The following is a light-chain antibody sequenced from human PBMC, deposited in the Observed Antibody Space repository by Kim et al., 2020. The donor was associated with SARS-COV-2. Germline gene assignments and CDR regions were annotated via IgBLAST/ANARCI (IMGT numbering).Light chain of an antibody. CDR2: QDD. Sequence: VSPGQTATIICSGNKLANKYACWYQQKSGQSPVLVIYQDDKRPSGIPERFSGSNSGNTATLTISGTQTIDEADYYCQSWDDTTAVFGGGTQLTVL. CDR1: KLANKY. CDR3: QSWDDTTAV. J-gene: IGLJ2*01. V-gene: IGLV3-1*01.